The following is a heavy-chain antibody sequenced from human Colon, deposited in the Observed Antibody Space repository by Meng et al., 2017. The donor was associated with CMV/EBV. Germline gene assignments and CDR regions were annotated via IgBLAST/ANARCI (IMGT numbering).Heavy chain of an antibody. CDR3: AKETSSRPSWGGGYYYQGMDV. CDR2: ISGTGVT. V-gene: IGHV3-23*01. D-gene: IGHD6-13*01. J-gene: IGHJ6*02. Sequence: GGSLRLSCAASGFTFRTYAMSWVRQAPGKGLEWVSAISGTGVTFYGDSVKGRFTISRDNSNNTVFLQMSSLKAEDTALYDCAKETSSRPSWGGGYYYQGMDVWGQGTTVTVSS. CDR1: GFTFRTYA.